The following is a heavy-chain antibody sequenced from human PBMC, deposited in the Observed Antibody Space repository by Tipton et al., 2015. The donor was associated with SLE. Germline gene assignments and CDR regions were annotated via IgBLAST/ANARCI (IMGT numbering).Heavy chain of an antibody. J-gene: IGHJ3*02. Sequence: QLVQSGAEVKKSGESLKISCKGPGHSFNSYWIAWVRQMPGKGLEWMGSIYPGDSDTRYSPSTQGQVTISADKSITTAYLQWSGLKAPDSAMYYCARSSGHGDADEFDIWGQGTMVIVSS. D-gene: IGHD2-21*02. V-gene: IGHV5-51*03. CDR3: ARSSGHGDADEFDI. CDR1: GHSFNSYW. CDR2: IYPGDSDT.